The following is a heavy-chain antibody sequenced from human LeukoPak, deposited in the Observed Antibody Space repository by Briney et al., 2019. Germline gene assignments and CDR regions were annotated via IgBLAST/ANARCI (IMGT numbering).Heavy chain of an antibody. D-gene: IGHD1-26*01. Sequence: GASLQISCKGSGYSFTSYWIGWVRQLPGKGLEWMGIIYPGDSDTRYSPSFQGQVTISADKSISTAYLQRSSLKASDTAMYYCARHLGASRDAFDIWGQGTMVTVSS. CDR2: IYPGDSDT. CDR1: GYSFTSYW. J-gene: IGHJ3*02. V-gene: IGHV5-51*01. CDR3: ARHLGASRDAFDI.